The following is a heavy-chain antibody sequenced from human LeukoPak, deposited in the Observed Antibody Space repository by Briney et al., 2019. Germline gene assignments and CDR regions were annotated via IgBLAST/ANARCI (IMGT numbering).Heavy chain of an antibody. CDR2: ISGSGGST. CDR1: GFTFSSYA. CDR3: ANPSGHSSGWYGGFDY. D-gene: IGHD6-19*01. V-gene: IGHV3-23*01. J-gene: IGHJ4*02. Sequence: GGSLRLSCAASGFTFSSYAMSWVRQAPGKGLEWVSAISGSGGSTYYADSVKGRFTISRDNSKNTLYLQMNSLRAGDTAVYYCANPSGHSSGWYGGFDYWGQGTLVTVSS.